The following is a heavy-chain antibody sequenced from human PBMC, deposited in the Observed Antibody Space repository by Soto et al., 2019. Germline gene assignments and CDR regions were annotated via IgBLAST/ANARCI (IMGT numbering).Heavy chain of an antibody. D-gene: IGHD6-19*01. J-gene: IGHJ4*02. CDR2: ISAYNGNT. Sequence: ASVKVYGKTSGYTFTSDGISWVRQATGQGLEWMGWISAYNGNTNYAQKLQGRVTMTTDTSTSTAYMKLRSLRSDDTAVYYCARARPGIAVAPFDYWGQGTLVTVSS. CDR3: ARARPGIAVAPFDY. V-gene: IGHV1-18*04. CDR1: GYTFTSDG.